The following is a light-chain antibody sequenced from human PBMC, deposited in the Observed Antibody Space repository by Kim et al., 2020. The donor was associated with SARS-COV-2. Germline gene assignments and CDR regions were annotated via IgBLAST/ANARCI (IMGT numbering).Light chain of an antibody. CDR3: CSYTGSNTWV. J-gene: IGLJ2*01. CDR2: EVN. Sequence: QSALTQPTSVSGSPGQSITISCTVTSSDVGSYNLVSWYQHHPGKAPKLMIYEVNKRPLGVSNRFSGSKSGNTVSLTISGLQAEDEADYYCCSYTGSNTWVFGGGTKLTVL. V-gene: IGLV2-23*02. CDR1: SSDVGSYNL.